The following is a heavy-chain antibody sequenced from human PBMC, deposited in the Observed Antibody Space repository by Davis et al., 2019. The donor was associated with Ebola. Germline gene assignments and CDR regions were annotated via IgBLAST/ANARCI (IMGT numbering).Heavy chain of an antibody. D-gene: IGHD6-13*01. V-gene: IGHV4-59*12. Sequence: PSETLSLTCTVSGGSITSFYWTWIRQPPGKGLEWLGYIYHSGGTNYNPSLKSRVAISLDTSKNQFSLNLSSVTAADTAVYYCAVSIGAAGKGWFDPWGQGTLVTVSS. J-gene: IGHJ5*02. CDR3: AVSIGAAGKGWFDP. CDR1: GGSITSFY. CDR2: IYHSGGT.